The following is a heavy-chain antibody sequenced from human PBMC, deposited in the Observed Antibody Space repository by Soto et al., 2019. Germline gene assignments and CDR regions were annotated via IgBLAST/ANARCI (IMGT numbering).Heavy chain of an antibody. D-gene: IGHD5-12*01. CDR3: VSERVATEWYMDV. CDR2: ICWNSGSI. J-gene: IGHJ6*03. Sequence: QPGGSLRLSCAASGFTFNTYAMSWVRQAPGKGLEWVSSICWNSGSIGYADSVRGRFTISRDNAKNSLYLQMNSLRAEDTALYYCVSERVATEWYMDVWGKGTTVTVSS. V-gene: IGHV3-9*01. CDR1: GFTFNTYA.